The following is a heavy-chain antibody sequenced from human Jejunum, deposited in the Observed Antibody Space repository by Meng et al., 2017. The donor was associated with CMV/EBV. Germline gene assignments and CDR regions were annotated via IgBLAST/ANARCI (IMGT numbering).Heavy chain of an antibody. J-gene: IGHJ5*02. Sequence: SGYTFTGYYIHWVRQAPGQGLEWMGRINPNTGGTDYAQKFQGRVTMTRDTSITTAYMELSSLTSDDTAVYFCARVLFSVYVRENWFDPWGQGTLVTVSS. D-gene: IGHD5/OR15-5a*01. CDR3: ARVLFSVYVRENWFDP. CDR1: GYTFTGYY. V-gene: IGHV1-2*06. CDR2: INPNTGGT.